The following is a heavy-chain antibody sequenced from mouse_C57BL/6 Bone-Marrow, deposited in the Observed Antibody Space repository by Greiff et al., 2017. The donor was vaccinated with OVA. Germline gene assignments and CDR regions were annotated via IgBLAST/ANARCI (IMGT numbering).Heavy chain of an antibody. D-gene: IGHD2-2*01. Sequence: EVQLVESVAELVRPGASVKLSCTASGFNIKNTYMHWVKQRPEQGLEWIGRIDPANGNTKYAPKFQGKATITADTSSNTAYLQLSSLTSEDTAIYYCARGTMVTTTDWYFDVWGTGTTVTVSS. J-gene: IGHJ1*03. CDR2: IDPANGNT. CDR3: ARGTMVTTTDWYFDV. V-gene: IGHV14-3*01. CDR1: GFNIKNTY.